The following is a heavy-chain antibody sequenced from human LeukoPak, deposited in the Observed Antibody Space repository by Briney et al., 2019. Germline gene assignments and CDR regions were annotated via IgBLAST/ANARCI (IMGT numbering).Heavy chain of an antibody. D-gene: IGHD4-23*01. J-gene: IGHJ4*02. Sequence: SVKVSCKASGGTFSSYAISWVRQAPGQGLEWMGGIIPIFGTANYAQKFQGRVTITADKSTSTAYMELSSLRSEDTAVYYCASPTTVVTQSQGLFDYWGQGTLVTVSS. CDR2: IIPIFGTA. CDR3: ASPTTVVTQSQGLFDY. CDR1: GGTFSSYA. V-gene: IGHV1-69*06.